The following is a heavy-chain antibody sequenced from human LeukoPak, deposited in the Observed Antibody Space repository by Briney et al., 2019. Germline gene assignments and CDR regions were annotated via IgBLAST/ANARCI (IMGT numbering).Heavy chain of an antibody. Sequence: GASVKVSCKASGGTFISYAISWVGQAPGQGLEWMGGIIPIFGTANYAQKFQGRVTITADESTSTAYMELSSLRSEDTAVYYCARFQESITITGGGLDPWGQGTLVTVSS. V-gene: IGHV1-69*13. CDR2: IIPIFGTA. D-gene: IGHD3-3*01. CDR3: ARFQESITITGGGLDP. CDR1: GGTFISYA. J-gene: IGHJ5*02.